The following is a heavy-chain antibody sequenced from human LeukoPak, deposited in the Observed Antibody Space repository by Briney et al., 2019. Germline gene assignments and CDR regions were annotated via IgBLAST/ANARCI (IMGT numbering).Heavy chain of an antibody. CDR1: GFTFSSYA. V-gene: IGHV3-23*01. D-gene: IGHD3-22*01. CDR3: AKGSYYDSSGSFYFDY. J-gene: IGHJ4*02. CDR2: ISGSGDNT. Sequence: HPGGSLRLSCAASGFTFSSYAMSWVRQAPGKGLEGVQGISGSGDNTYYADSVKGRFTISRDNSKNTLYVQVNSPGTEDTAAYYCAKGSYYDSSGSFYFDYWGQGTLVTVSS.